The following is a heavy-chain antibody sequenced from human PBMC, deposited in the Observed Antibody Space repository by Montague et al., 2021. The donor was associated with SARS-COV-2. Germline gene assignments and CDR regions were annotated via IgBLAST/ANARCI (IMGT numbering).Heavy chain of an antibody. CDR2: IDWDDDK. CDR3: LRIQYDILTGYTDPHFDY. V-gene: IGHV2-70*13. J-gene: IGHJ4*02. D-gene: IGHD3-9*01. CDR1: GFSLTTTGMC. Sequence: PALVKPTQTLTLTCTFSGFSLTTTGMCVSWIRQPPGKALEWLAIIDWDDDKYYSTSLKTRLTISKDTSKNQVVLTMTNMDPVDTATYYCLRIQYDILTGYTDPHFDYWGQGTLVTVSS.